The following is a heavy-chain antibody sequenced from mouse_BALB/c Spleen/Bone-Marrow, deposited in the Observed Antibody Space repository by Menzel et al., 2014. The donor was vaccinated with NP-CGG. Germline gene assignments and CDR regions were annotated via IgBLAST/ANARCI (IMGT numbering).Heavy chain of an antibody. V-gene: IGHV5-17*02. CDR3: TRGGNWEDFDY. CDR2: ISSGSSTI. Sequence: EVKLVESGGGLVQPGGSRKLSCAASGFTFSSFRMHWVRQAPERGLEWVAYISSGSSTIFYADTVKGRFTISRDNPKNTLFLQMTSLRSEDTAMYYCTRGGNWEDFDYWVQGTTLTVSS. CDR1: GFTFSSFR. J-gene: IGHJ2*01. D-gene: IGHD4-1*01.